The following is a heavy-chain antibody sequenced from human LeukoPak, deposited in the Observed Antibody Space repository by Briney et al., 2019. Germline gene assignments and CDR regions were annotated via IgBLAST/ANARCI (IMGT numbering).Heavy chain of an antibody. Sequence: GGSLRLSCAASGFTFSSYSMNWVRQAPGKGLEWVSYISSSSSTIYYADSVKGRFTISRDNAKNSLYLQMNSLRAEDTAVYYCASESAAGYFDYWGQGTLVTVSS. CDR3: ASESAAGYFDY. D-gene: IGHD6-13*01. V-gene: IGHV3-48*01. J-gene: IGHJ4*02. CDR2: ISSSSSTI. CDR1: GFTFSSYS.